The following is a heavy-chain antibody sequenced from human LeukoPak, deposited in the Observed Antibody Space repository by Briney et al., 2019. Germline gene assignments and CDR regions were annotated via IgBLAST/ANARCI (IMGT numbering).Heavy chain of an antibody. CDR1: GFTFSAHD. Sequence: PGGSLRLSCAASGFTFSAHDLTWVRQAPGKGLEWVSAISGSGGRTFYADSVKGRFTISRDNSKNTLYLQMNSLGAEDTAVYYCAKGSTGSYGGWFDPWGQGTLVTVSS. J-gene: IGHJ5*02. D-gene: IGHD3-10*01. CDR2: ISGSGGRT. V-gene: IGHV3-23*01. CDR3: AKGSTGSYGGWFDP.